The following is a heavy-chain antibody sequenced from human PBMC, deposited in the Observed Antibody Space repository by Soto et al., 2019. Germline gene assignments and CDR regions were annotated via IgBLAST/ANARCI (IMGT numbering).Heavy chain of an antibody. CDR3: VRGGAALHH. V-gene: IGHV3-7*01. Sequence: GGSLRLSCAASGFNFSTYYMGWVRQAPGKGLEWVANIAEDGSKKDYADSVKGRFTVSRDNADNSLHLQMHSLRVEDTALYYCVRGGAALHHWGQGASVTVPS. CDR1: GFNFSTYY. D-gene: IGHD1-26*01. CDR2: IAEDGSKK. J-gene: IGHJ5*02.